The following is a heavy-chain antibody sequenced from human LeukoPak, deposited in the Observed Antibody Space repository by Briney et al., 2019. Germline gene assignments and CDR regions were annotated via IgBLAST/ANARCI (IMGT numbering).Heavy chain of an antibody. CDR1: GFTFSNAW. Sequence: GGSLRLSRAASGFTFSNAWMRWVRQAPGQGLEWVGRIKSKTDGGTTDYAAPVKGRFTISRDDSKNTLYLQMNSLKTEDTAVYYCTTDPRKAAAGLDPWGQGTLVTVSS. CDR3: TTDPRKAAAGLDP. CDR2: IKSKTDGGTT. D-gene: IGHD6-13*01. J-gene: IGHJ5*02. V-gene: IGHV3-15*01.